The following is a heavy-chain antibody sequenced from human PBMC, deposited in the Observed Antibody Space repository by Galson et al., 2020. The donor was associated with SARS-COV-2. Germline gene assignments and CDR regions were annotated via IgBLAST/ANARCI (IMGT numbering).Heavy chain of an antibody. J-gene: IGHJ4*02. CDR3: AKRIPAAVTYYVDY. Sequence: GGSLRISCAAYAFPFNNIHMTWVRQAPGKGLEWVSTINSNGGNTYYADAGKGRFTVSRDNSKDTLFLQMNSLRAEDTAVYYCAKRIPAAVTYYVDYWGPGTLVTVSS. D-gene: IGHD6-13*01. V-gene: IGHV3-23*01. CDR1: AFPFNNIH. CDR2: INSNGGNT.